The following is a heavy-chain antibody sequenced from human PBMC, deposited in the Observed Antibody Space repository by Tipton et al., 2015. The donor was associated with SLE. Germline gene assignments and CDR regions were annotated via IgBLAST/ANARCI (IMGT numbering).Heavy chain of an antibody. CDR2: ILTSGST. J-gene: IGHJ4*02. Sequence: TLSLTCTVSGGSVSSADYFWNWIRQPAGKGPEWIGRILTSGSTDYNSSLKGRVTMSVDTSKNQFSLNLTSLTAADAAVYYCARIDGAYDQFYLDYWGQGILVTVSS. CDR3: ARIDGAYDQFYLDY. D-gene: IGHD4-17*01. CDR1: GGSVSSADYF. V-gene: IGHV4-61*02.